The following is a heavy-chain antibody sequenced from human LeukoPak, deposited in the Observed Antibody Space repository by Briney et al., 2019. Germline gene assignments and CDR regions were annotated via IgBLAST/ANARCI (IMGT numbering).Heavy chain of an antibody. CDR3: ARAYSTSWYDAFDL. CDR2: LHPDGSHQ. CDR1: GFTFSTYF. J-gene: IGHJ3*01. D-gene: IGHD6-13*01. Sequence: GGSLRLSCAASGFTFSTYFMSWVRQAPGKGLEWVANLHPDGSHQYYVDSVRGRFTISRDNAKNSLYLQMNSLRAEDTAVYYCARAYSTSWYDAFDLWGQGTMVTVSS. V-gene: IGHV3-7*01.